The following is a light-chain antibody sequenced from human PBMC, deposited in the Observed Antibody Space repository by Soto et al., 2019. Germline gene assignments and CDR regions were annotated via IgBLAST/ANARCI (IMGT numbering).Light chain of an antibody. CDR1: QTLLYSNGYNY. CDR2: LGS. CDR3: MQALQTPIT. J-gene: IGKJ4*01. Sequence: DIVMTQSPLSLPVTPGEPASISCMSSQTLLYSNGYNYLDWYLQKPGQSPQLLIYLGSNRASGVPDRFSGSGSGTAFTLKISRVEAEDVGVYYCMQALQTPITFGGGTKVEIK. V-gene: IGKV2-28*01.